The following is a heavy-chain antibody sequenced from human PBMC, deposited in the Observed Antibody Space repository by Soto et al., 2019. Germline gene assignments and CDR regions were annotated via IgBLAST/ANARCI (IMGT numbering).Heavy chain of an antibody. CDR2: IGSSGVDS. J-gene: IGHJ4*02. CDR1: GFTFSTQD. CDR3: AEGGFYDGFDY. V-gene: IGHV3-23*01. D-gene: IGHD5-12*01. Sequence: GSLRLSCAASGFTFSTQDMTWVRQAPGKGLEWGASIGSSGVDSYHADSVRGRFTISRDNSKSTLYLQMTSRTAADTALYSCAEGGFYDGFDYWGQGAQVTVSS.